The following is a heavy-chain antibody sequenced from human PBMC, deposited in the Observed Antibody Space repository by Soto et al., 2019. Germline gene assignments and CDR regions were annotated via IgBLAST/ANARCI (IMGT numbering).Heavy chain of an antibody. CDR1: GGSISRYY. J-gene: IGHJ6*02. D-gene: IGHD1-26*01. V-gene: IGHV4-59*01. CDR3: ARGRYRNGIYF. CDR2: IYYSGST. Sequence: ASETRSVTWTGSGGSISRYYWIWFRQPPGKGLEWIGYIYYSGSTNYNPSLKSRVTISVDTSKNQFSLKLSSVTAADTAVYFCARGRYRNGIYFWAQRTTVPVSS.